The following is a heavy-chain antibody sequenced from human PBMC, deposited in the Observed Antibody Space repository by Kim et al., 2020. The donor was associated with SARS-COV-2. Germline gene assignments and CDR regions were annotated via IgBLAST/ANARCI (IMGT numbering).Heavy chain of an antibody. V-gene: IGHV1-2*02. CDR1: GYTFSGYY. D-gene: IGHD6-13*01. Sequence: ASVKVSCKGSGYTFSGYYIHWVRQAPGQGLEWMGWMNFNSGGTNYAQKFQGRVTMTRDTSISTAYMELSGLPSDDTAVYYCAGERGQPLAPFDYWGQGAL. CDR3: AGERGQPLAPFDY. CDR2: MNFNSGGT. J-gene: IGHJ4*02.